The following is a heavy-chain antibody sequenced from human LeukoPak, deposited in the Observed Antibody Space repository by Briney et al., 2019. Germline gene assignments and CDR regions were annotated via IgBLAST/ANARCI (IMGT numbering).Heavy chain of an antibody. D-gene: IGHD3-10*02. CDR1: GFTFSSYA. CDR2: ISSSGGST. V-gene: IGHV3-23*01. CDR3: AELGITMIGGV. J-gene: IGHJ6*04. Sequence: GGSLRLSCAVSGFTFSSYAMSWVRQAPGRGLEWVSGISSSGGSTPHADSVKGRFTISRDNAKNSLYLQMNSLRAEDTAVYYCAELGITMIGGVWGKGTTVTISS.